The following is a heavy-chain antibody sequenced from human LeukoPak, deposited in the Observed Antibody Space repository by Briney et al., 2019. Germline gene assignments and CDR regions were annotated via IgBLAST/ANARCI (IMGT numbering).Heavy chain of an antibody. CDR2: INHSGST. CDR3: ARSQGYCSSTICYRKWFDP. V-gene: IGHV4-34*01. D-gene: IGHD2-2*02. J-gene: IGHJ5*02. CDR1: GGSFSGYY. Sequence: SETLSLTCAVYGGSFSGYYWSWIRQPPGKGLEWIGEINHSGSTNYNPSLKSRVTISVDTSKNQFSLKLSSVTAADTAVYYCARSQGYCSSTICYRKWFDPWGEGTLVTVSS.